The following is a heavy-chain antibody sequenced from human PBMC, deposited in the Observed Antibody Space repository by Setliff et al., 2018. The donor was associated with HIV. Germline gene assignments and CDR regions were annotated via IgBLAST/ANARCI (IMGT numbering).Heavy chain of an antibody. J-gene: IGHJ4*02. D-gene: IGHD4-17*01. CDR3: ARDRGRYGDYRDFDY. CDR1: GYTFTGYY. CDR2: INPNSGGT. Sequence: GASVKVSCKASGYTFTGYYMHWVRQAPGQGLEWMGRINPNSGGTNYAQKFQGRVTMTRDTSISTAYMELSRLTSDDTAVYYCARDRGRYGDYRDFDYWGQGALVSVSS. V-gene: IGHV1-2*06.